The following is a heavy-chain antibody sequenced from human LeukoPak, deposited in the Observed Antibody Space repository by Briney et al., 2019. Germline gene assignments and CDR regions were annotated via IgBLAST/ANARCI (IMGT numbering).Heavy chain of an antibody. D-gene: IGHD6-13*01. CDR2: IYYSGST. CDR1: GGSISSYY. V-gene: IGHV4-59*08. Sequence: PSETLSLTCTVSGGSISSYYWSWIRQPPGKGLEWIGYIYYSGSTNYNPSLKSRVTISVDTSKNQFSLKLSSVTAADTAVYYCARRGYSSSWYPNWFDPWGQGTLVTVSS. CDR3: ARRGYSSSWYPNWFDP. J-gene: IGHJ5*02.